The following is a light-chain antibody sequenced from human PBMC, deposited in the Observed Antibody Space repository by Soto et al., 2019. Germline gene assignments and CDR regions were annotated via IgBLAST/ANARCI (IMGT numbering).Light chain of an antibody. J-gene: IGKJ5*01. V-gene: IGKV1-9*01. CDR3: QQLHSYPIT. CDR1: QDMSTY. Sequence: DIQLTQSPSFLSASVGDRVTISCRASQDMSTYVAWYQQKPGEAPKLLIYGASTLRSGVPSRFSGSESGAVFTLTISCLQPEDFATYYCQQLHSYPITFGQGTRLEIK. CDR2: GAS.